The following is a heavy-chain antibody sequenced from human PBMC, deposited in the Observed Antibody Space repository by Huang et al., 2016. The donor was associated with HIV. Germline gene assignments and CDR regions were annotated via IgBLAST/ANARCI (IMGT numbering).Heavy chain of an antibody. V-gene: IGHV1-69*13. D-gene: IGHD4-17*01. CDR1: GGTFSKYA. CDR2: SIPMFGTP. Sequence: QVQLVQSGAEVKTPGSSVKVSCKAAGGTFSKYAISWVRQAPGQGLEWMGGSIPMFGTPNYARNFQGRVTITADDSTSTTYVEVSSLRSEDTALYYCARGQLGSYGDYDVLYWGQGTLVTVSS. CDR3: ARGQLGSYGDYDVLY. J-gene: IGHJ4*02.